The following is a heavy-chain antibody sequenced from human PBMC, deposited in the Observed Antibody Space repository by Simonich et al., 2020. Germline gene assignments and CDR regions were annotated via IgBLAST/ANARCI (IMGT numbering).Heavy chain of an antibody. CDR1: GYTFTGYY. J-gene: IGHJ6*03. CDR3: ARGALTGDYYYMDV. Sequence: QVQLVQSGAEVKKPGASVKVSCKASGYTFTGYYMHWVRQAPGQGLEWMGWLNPTRGGKNYAQKCQGRVTMTRDTSISTAYMELSRLRSDDTAVYYCARGALTGDYYYMDVWGKGTTVTVSS. V-gene: IGHV1-2*02. CDR2: LNPTRGGK. D-gene: IGHD7-27*01.